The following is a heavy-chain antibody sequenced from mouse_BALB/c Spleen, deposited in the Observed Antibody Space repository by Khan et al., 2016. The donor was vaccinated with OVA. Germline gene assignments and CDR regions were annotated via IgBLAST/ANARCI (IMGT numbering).Heavy chain of an antibody. V-gene: IGHV1-7*01. CDR3: ARDRIDY. CDR1: GYTFTSYW. CDR2: INPTSGYT. J-gene: IGHJ2*01. Sequence: VKLQESGAELAKPGASVKMSCTASGYTFTSYWMHWIKQRPGQGLEWIGYINPTSGYTDYNQKFKEKATLTADKSSSTAYMQLSSLTSDDSAVYYCARDRIDYWGQGTALTVSS.